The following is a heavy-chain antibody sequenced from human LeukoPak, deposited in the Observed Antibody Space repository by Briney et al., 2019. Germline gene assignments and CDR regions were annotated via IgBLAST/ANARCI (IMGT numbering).Heavy chain of an antibody. CDR1: GGSISDYY. Sequence: SETLSLTCTVSGGSISDYYWSWIRQPPGKGLEWIGYINDRGSTNYNPSLKSRVTISVDTSKNQFSLKLSSVTAADTAVYYCARGGYDSWGGGNWFDPWGQGTLVTVSS. J-gene: IGHJ5*02. D-gene: IGHD5-12*01. V-gene: IGHV4-59*12. CDR3: ARGGYDSWGGGNWFDP. CDR2: INDRGST.